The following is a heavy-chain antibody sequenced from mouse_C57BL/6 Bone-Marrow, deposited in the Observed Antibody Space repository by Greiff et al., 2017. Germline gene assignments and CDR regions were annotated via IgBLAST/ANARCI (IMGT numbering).Heavy chain of an antibody. CDR3: ARNRLTGGYFDY. CDR2: IYPGSGST. CDR1: GYTFTSYW. V-gene: IGHV1-55*01. Sequence: QVQLQQPGAELVKPGASVKMSCKASGYTFTSYWITWVKQRPGQGLEWIGDIYPGSGSTNYNEKFKSKATLTVDTSSSTAYMQLSSLTSEDSAVYYCARNRLTGGYFDYWGQGTTLTVSS. J-gene: IGHJ2*01. D-gene: IGHD4-1*01.